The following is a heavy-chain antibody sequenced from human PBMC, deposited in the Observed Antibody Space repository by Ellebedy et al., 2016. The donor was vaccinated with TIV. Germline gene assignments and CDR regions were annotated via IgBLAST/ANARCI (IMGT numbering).Heavy chain of an antibody. CDR3: ARSPIATRLIDF. J-gene: IGHJ4*02. Sequence: LRLSCAISGDNVSSNRAAWNWIRQSPSRGLEWLGRTYYMSKWYNDYALSVTGRMTISPDTSKNQFSLQLSSVTPGDTAIYYCARSPIATRLIDFWGQGTLVSVSS. V-gene: IGHV6-1*01. CDR1: GDNVSSNRAA. CDR2: TYYMSKWYN. D-gene: IGHD6-6*01.